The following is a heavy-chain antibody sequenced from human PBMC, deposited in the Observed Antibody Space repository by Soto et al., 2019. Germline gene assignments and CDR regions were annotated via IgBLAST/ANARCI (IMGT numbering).Heavy chain of an antibody. J-gene: IGHJ4*02. CDR2: INAGNGNT. CDR1: GYTFTGYA. CDR3: ARGREVDLWFGELLPASYFDY. D-gene: IGHD3-10*01. V-gene: IGHV1-3*01. Sequence: ASVKVSCKASGYTFTGYAMHCVRQAPGQRLEWMGWINAGNGNTKYSQKFQGRVTITRDTSASTAYMELSSLRSEDTAVYYCARGREVDLWFGELLPASYFDYWGQGTLVTVSS.